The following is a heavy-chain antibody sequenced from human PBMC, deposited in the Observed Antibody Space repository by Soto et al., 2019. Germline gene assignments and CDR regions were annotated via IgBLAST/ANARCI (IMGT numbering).Heavy chain of an antibody. V-gene: IGHV4-59*08. CDR3: ARLPREKSGYRYYYYYYYMDV. CDR1: GGSISSYY. Sequence: SETLSLTCTVSGGSISSYYWSWIRQPPGKGLEWIGYIYYSGSTNYNPSLKSRVTISVDTSKNQFSLKLRSLTAADTAVYYCARLPREKSGYRYYYYYYYMDVWGKGTTVTVSS. J-gene: IGHJ6*03. D-gene: IGHD3-3*01. CDR2: IYYSGST.